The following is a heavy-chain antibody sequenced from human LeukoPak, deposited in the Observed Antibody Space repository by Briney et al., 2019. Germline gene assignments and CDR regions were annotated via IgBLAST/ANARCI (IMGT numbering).Heavy chain of an antibody. CDR1: GYTFTGYY. V-gene: IGHV1-2*06. J-gene: IGHJ4*02. Sequence: VSVKVSCKASGYTFTGYYIHWVRQAPGQGLEWMGRINPNSGGTNYAQKFQGRVTMTGDTSISTAYMELSGLRSDDTAVYYCASTPLQSSSSLFDYWGQGTLVTVSS. CDR2: INPNSGGT. D-gene: IGHD6-6*01. CDR3: ASTPLQSSSSLFDY.